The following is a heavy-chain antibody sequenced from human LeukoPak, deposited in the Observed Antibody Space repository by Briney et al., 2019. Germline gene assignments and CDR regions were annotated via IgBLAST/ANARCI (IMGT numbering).Heavy chain of an antibody. D-gene: IGHD4-23*01. Sequence: PGGSLRLSCAASGFTFSSYSMNWVRQAPGKGLVWVSRIASDGNSTTYADFVKGRFSISRDNAKNTLYLQMNSLRVEDTAVYYCARGRPHGNDYWGQGTLVTVSS. J-gene: IGHJ4*02. V-gene: IGHV3-74*01. CDR3: ARGRPHGNDY. CDR1: GFTFSSYS. CDR2: IASDGNST.